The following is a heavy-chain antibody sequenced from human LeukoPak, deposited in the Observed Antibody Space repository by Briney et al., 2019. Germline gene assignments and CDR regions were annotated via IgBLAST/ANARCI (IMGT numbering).Heavy chain of an antibody. J-gene: IGHJ5*02. CDR1: GGSISSSSYY. CDR2: IYYSGST. Sequence: SETLSLTCTVSGGSISSSSYYWGWIRQPPGTGLEWIGSIYYSGSTYYNPSLKSRVTISVDTSKNQFSLKLSSVTAADTAVYYCARARYDSSGYYYRAWGQGTLVTVSS. V-gene: IGHV4-39*07. D-gene: IGHD3-22*01. CDR3: ARARYDSSGYYYRA.